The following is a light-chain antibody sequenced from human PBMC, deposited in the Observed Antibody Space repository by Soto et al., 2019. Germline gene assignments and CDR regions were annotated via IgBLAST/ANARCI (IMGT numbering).Light chain of an antibody. Sequence: EIVLTQSPATLSLSPGDRATLSCRASQSIGTYLAWYQQKPCQAPRLLIYDASNRATGIPARFSGSGSGTDFTLTISSLEPEDFAVYFCQHRSNSPPTWTFGQGTKVEIK. V-gene: IGKV3-11*01. CDR2: DAS. CDR1: QSIGTY. J-gene: IGKJ1*01. CDR3: QHRSNSPPTWT.